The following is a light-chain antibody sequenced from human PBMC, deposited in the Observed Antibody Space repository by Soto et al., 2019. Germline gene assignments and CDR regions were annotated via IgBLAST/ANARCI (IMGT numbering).Light chain of an antibody. J-gene: IGLJ1*01. CDR2: EVS. CDR3: SSYTRSNTHV. Sequence: LTQPASVSGSPGQSITISRTGTSSDVGDYNYVSWYQQHPDKAPKLMIFEVSNRPSGVSNRFSGSKSGNTASLSISGLQSEDEADYYCSSYTRSNTHVFGTGTKVTVL. V-gene: IGLV2-14*01. CDR1: SSDVGDYNY.